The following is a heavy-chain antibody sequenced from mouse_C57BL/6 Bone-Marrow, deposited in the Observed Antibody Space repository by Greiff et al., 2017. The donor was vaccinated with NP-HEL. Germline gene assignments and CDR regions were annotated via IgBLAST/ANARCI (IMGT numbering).Heavy chain of an antibody. Sequence: QVQLQQSGAELARPGASVKLSCKASGYTFTSYGISWVKQRTGQGLEWIGEIYPRSGNTYYNEKFKGKATLTADKSSSTAYMELRSLTSEDSAVYFCARYYSNWAGFAYWGQGTLVTGSA. CDR3: ARYYSNWAGFAY. D-gene: IGHD2-5*01. CDR1: GYTFTSYG. CDR2: IYPRSGNT. V-gene: IGHV1-81*01. J-gene: IGHJ3*01.